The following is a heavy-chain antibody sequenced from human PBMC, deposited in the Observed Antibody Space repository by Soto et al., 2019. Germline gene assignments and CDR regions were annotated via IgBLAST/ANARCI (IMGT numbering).Heavy chain of an antibody. V-gene: IGHV1-69*02. CDR2: IIPILGIA. D-gene: IGHD7-27*01. Sequence: ASVKVSCKASGGTFSSYTISWVRQAPGQGLEWMGRIIPILGIANYAQKFQGRVTITADKSTSTAYMELSSLRSEDTAVYYCARSITLTGGGGAFDIWGQGTMVTVSS. CDR1: GGTFSSYT. CDR3: ARSITLTGGGGAFDI. J-gene: IGHJ3*02.